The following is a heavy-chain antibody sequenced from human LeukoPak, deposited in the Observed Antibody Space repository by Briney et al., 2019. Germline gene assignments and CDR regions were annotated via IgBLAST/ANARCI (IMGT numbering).Heavy chain of an antibody. Sequence: GGSLRLSCAASGFTFSSYCMNWVRQAPGKGLEWVAVISYDGSNKYYADSVKGRFTISRDSSKNTLYLQMNSLRAEDTAVYYCAKLVVVTANFNYWGQGTLVTVSS. CDR1: GFTFSSYC. V-gene: IGHV3-30*18. J-gene: IGHJ4*02. D-gene: IGHD2-21*02. CDR3: AKLVVVTANFNY. CDR2: ISYDGSNK.